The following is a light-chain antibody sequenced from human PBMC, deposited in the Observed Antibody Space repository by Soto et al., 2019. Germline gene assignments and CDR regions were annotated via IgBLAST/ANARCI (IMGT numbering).Light chain of an antibody. CDR1: SGHISYA. CDR2: VNSDGSH. J-gene: IGLJ2*01. CDR3: QTWGTGIGL. V-gene: IGLV4-69*01. Sequence: QSVLTQSPSASASLGASVKLTCTLSSGHISYAIAWHQQQPEKGPRYLMKVNSDGSHSKGDGIPDRFSGSSSGTERYLTISSLQSEDEADYYCQTWGTGIGLFGGGTQLTVL.